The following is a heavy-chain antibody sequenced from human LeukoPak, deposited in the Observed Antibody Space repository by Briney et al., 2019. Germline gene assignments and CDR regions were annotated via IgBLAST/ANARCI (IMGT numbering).Heavy chain of an antibody. CDR1: GGTFSSYA. V-gene: IGHV1-69*05. D-gene: IGHD1-7*01. CDR2: IIPIFGTA. CDR3: ASSASWNYPFDY. J-gene: IGHJ4*02. Sequence: GASVEVSCKASGGTFSSYAISWVRQAPGQGLEWMGGIIPIFGTANYAQKFQGRVTITTDESTSTAYMELSSLRSEDTAVYYCASSASWNYPFDYWGQGTLVTVSS.